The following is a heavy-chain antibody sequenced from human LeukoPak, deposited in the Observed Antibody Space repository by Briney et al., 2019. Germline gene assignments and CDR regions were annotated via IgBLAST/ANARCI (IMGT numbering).Heavy chain of an antibody. J-gene: IGHJ1*01. CDR3: ADIGGGGSNTR. CDR2: IRKKSDSYTT. V-gene: IGHV3-72*01. D-gene: IGHD2-15*01. Sequence: GGSLRLSCVASGFTVSDHYLDWVRQAPGKGLEWVGLIRKKSDSYTTEYAASVKGRFTISRDDSTNSVYLQVSSLKSEDTAVYYCADIGGGGSNTRWGEGTVVTVSS. CDR1: GFTVSDHY.